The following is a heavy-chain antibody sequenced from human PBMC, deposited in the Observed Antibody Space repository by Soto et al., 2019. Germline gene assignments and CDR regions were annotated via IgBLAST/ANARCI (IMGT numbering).Heavy chain of an antibody. Sequence: QVQLVQSGAEVKKPGASVRISCKASGYTITCCAMHWVRQAPGQRPEWMGWINAGDGDTKYSQNFQGRLTIIRDTSASTAYMELSSLTSEDTAVYYCARVGEGKAAAAMVYWGQGTLVTVSS. CDR2: INAGDGDT. J-gene: IGHJ4*02. CDR1: GYTITCCA. D-gene: IGHD6-13*01. CDR3: ARVGEGKAAAAMVY. V-gene: IGHV1-3*01.